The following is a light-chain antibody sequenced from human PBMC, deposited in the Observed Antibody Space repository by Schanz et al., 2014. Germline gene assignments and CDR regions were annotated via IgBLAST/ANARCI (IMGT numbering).Light chain of an antibody. CDR2: AAS. CDR1: QSISSY. J-gene: IGKJ1*01. V-gene: IGKV1-39*01. Sequence: DIQMTQSPSAMSASVGDRVTITCRASQSISSYLNWYQQKPGKAPKLLIYAASSLQSGVPARFSGSGYGTDFTLTISSLQPEDFATYFCQQSHDGVWTFGQGTTVEIK. CDR3: QQSHDGVWT.